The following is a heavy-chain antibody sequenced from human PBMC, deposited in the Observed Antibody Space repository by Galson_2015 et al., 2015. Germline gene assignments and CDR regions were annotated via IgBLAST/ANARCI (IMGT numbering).Heavy chain of an antibody. CDR1: GSSFSSYP. D-gene: IGHD3-10*01. V-gene: IGHV1-69*01. Sequence: SVKVSCKASGSSFSSYPFSWVRQAPGQGLEWMGGITPMFHIANYGQKFQGRVTITADESTSTAYMELSSLRSEDTAVYYCASPFMVQGVIPTRGYFQHWGQGTLVTVSS. J-gene: IGHJ1*01. CDR3: ASPFMVQGVIPTRGYFQH. CDR2: ITPMFHIA.